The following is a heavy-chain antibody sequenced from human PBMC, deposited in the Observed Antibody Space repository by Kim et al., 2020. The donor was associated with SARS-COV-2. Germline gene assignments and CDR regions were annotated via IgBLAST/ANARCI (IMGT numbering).Heavy chain of an antibody. CDR2: IYYSGSA. J-gene: IGHJ6*02. D-gene: IGHD3-3*01. Sequence: SETLSLTCTVSGGSISSYYWSWIRQPPGKGLEWIGHIYYSGSANYNPSLKSRVTISVDTSNNQFSLRLRSVTAADTAVYYCARSRFERITIFGVVIIAAMDVWGQETTVTVSS. V-gene: IGHV4-59*01. CDR1: GGSISSYY. CDR3: ARSRFERITIFGVVIIAAMDV.